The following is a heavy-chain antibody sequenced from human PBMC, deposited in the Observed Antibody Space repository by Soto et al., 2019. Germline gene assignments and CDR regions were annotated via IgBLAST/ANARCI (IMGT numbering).Heavy chain of an antibody. V-gene: IGHV1-18*01. CDR3: ARDLTKGLDV. J-gene: IGHJ6*02. CDR1: GYTFTSCG. CDR2: INTYNGYT. D-gene: IGHD4-4*01. Sequence: QVQLVQSGAEVKKPGASVKVSCKASGYTFTSCGISWVRQAPGQGLEWMGLINTYNGYTNYPQNFQGRVTMTTDTSTGTVYMELRSLTSDDTAVYYCARDLTKGLDVWGQGTTVTVSS.